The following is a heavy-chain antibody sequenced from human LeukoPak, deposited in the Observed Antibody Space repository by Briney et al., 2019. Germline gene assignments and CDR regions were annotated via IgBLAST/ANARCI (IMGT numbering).Heavy chain of an antibody. D-gene: IGHD6-19*01. CDR3: ARIIGWNRYNWFDP. J-gene: IGHJ5*02. CDR2: IYPGDSDT. CDR1: GYSFTIYW. Sequence: GESLKISCTGSGYSFTIYWIGWVRQMPGKGLEWMGIIYPGDSDTRYSPSFQGQGTISADKSISTAYLQWSSLKASDTAMYYCARIIGWNRYNWFDPWGQGTLVTVSS. V-gene: IGHV5-51*01.